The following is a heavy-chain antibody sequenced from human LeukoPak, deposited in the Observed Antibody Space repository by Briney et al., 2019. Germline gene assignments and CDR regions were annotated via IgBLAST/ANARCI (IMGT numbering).Heavy chain of an antibody. CDR3: ARDQGFGELGFGY. Sequence: GGSLRLSCAASGFTFSRFALYWVRQAPGKGLEWVAVISSDGTDEYYADSVKGRFVISRDNFKNMVYLQMNSLRTEDTAVYYCARDQGFGELGFGYWGQGSLVTVSS. D-gene: IGHD3-10*01. CDR2: ISSDGTDE. V-gene: IGHV3-30*09. J-gene: IGHJ4*02. CDR1: GFTFSRFA.